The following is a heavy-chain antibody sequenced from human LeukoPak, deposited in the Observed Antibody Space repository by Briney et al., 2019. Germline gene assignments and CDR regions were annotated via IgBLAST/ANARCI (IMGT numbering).Heavy chain of an antibody. CDR3: ARARYYYGSGSYSLYYYYGMDV. Sequence: GSLRLSCAASGFTVSSNYMSWVRQAPGKGLEWVSVIYSGGSTYYADSVKGRFTISRDNSKNTLYLQMNSLRAEDTAVYYCARARYYYGSGSYSLYYYYGMDVWGQGTTVTVSS. J-gene: IGHJ6*02. D-gene: IGHD3-10*01. V-gene: IGHV3-53*01. CDR1: GFTVSSNY. CDR2: IYSGGST.